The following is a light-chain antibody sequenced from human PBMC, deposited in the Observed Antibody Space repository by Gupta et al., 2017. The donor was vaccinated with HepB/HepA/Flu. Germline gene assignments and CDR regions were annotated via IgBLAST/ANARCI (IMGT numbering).Light chain of an antibody. J-gene: IGLJ2*01. CDR2: DDS. Sequence: SYVLTQPPSVAVAPGKTARITCEGNNIGSKSVHWHQQKPGQAPVLVVYDDSDRPSGIPERFSGSNSGNTATLTISRVEAGDEADYYCQVWEVGNDDHVLFGGGTKLTVL. V-gene: IGLV3-21*03. CDR3: QVWEVGNDDHVL. CDR1: NIGSKS.